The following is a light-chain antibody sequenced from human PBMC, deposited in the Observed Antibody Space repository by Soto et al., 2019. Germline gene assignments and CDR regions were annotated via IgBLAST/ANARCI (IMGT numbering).Light chain of an antibody. CDR2: DNN. V-gene: IGLV1-51*01. Sequence: VTISCAGSISSIGNNYVSWYQQLPGTAPKLLIYDNNKQPSGIPDRFSGSKSGTSATLGITGFQTGDEADYYCGSWDSSLSAYVFGTGTKVTVL. J-gene: IGLJ1*01. CDR1: ISSIGNNY. CDR3: GSWDSSLSAYV.